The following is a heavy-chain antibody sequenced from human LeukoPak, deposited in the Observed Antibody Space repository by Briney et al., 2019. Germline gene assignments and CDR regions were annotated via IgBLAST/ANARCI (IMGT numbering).Heavy chain of an antibody. CDR1: GFTFSSYG. CDR2: ISYDGSNK. D-gene: IGHD5-12*01. V-gene: IGHV3-30*03. CDR3: ARDQLAYSGYDTLFDY. J-gene: IGHJ4*02. Sequence: GGSLRLSCAASGFTFSSYGMHWVRQAPGKGLEWVAVISYDGSNKYYADSVKGRFTITRDNSENTLYLQLNSLRPEDTAVYYCARDQLAYSGYDTLFDYWGQGTLVTVSS.